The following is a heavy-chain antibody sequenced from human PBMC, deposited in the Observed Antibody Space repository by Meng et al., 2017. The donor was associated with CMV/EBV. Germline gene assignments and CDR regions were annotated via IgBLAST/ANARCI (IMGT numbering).Heavy chain of an antibody. J-gene: IGHJ6*02. Sequence: GGYLRLSCAASGFTFSSYGMHWVRQAPGKGLEWVAVIWYDGSNKYYADSVKGRFTISRDNSKNTLYLQMNSLRAEDTAVYYCAKVSSAYDFWSGLFGMDVWGQGTTVTVSS. CDR1: GFTFSSYG. CDR3: AKVSSAYDFWSGLFGMDV. CDR2: IWYDGSNK. D-gene: IGHD3-3*01. V-gene: IGHV3-33*06.